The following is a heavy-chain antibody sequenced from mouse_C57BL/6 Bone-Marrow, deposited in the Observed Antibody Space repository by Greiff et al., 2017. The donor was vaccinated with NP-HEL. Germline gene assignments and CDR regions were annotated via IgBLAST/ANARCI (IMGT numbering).Heavy chain of an antibody. CDR3: ARRAFYAMDY. CDR2: ISSGGSYT. J-gene: IGHJ4*01. CDR1: GFTFSSYG. V-gene: IGHV5-6*01. D-gene: IGHD3-3*01. Sequence: EVKLVESGGDLVKPGGSLKLSCAASGFTFSSYGMSWVRQTPDKRLEWVATISSGGSYTYYPDSVKGRFTISRDNAKNTLYLQMSSLKSEDTAMYYCARRAFYAMDYWGQGTSVTVSS.